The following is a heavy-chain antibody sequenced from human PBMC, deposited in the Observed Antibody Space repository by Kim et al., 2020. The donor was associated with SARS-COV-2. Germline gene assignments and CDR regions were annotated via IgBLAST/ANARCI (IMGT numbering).Heavy chain of an antibody. CDR1: SDSFSAYY. Sequence: SETLSLTCTVSSDSFSAYYWSWIRQIPGKGLEWIGYIFYSGSTNYNPSLKSRATISWDTSRNQFFLDLTSVTQADTAVYYCAGSEGRGSGHQFDYWGQG. CDR3: AGSEGRGSGHQFDY. D-gene: IGHD6-19*01. CDR2: IFYSGST. J-gene: IGHJ4*02. V-gene: IGHV4-59*03.